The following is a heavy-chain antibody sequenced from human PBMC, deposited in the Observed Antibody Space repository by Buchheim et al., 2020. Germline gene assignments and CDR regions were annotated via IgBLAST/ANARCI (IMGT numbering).Heavy chain of an antibody. CDR2: IKQDGSEK. CDR1: GFTFSSYW. Sequence: EVQLVESGGGLVQPGGSLRLSCAASGFTFSSYWMSLVRQAPGKGLEWVANIKQDGSEKYYVDSVKGRFTISRDNAKNSLYLQMNSLRAEDTAVYYCARAYYYDSSGYYWCPWGQGTL. D-gene: IGHD3-22*01. V-gene: IGHV3-7*01. CDR3: ARAYYYDSSGYYWCP. J-gene: IGHJ5*02.